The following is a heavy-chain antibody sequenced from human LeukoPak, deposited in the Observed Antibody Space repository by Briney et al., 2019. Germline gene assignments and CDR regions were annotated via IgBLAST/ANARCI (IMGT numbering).Heavy chain of an antibody. D-gene: IGHD5-18*01. CDR2: ISSSGSTI. CDR1: GFTFSSYE. J-gene: IGHJ4*02. CDR3: AREGGYSYGSVDY. V-gene: IGHV3-48*03. Sequence: PGGSLRLSCAASGFTFSSYEMNWVRQAPGKGLEWVSYISSSGSTIYYADSVKGRFTISRDNAKNSPYLQVNSLRAEDTAVYYCAREGGYSYGSVDYWGQGTLVTVSS.